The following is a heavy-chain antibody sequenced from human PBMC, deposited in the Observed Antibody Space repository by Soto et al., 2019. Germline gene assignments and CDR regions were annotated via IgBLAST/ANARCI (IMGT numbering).Heavy chain of an antibody. CDR3: ATSYGSGYRAFDY. CDR1: GDTFSFYT. CDR2: VNPILSMS. J-gene: IGHJ4*02. Sequence: QVQLVQSGAEFKKPGSSVKVSCKASGDTFSFYTINWVRQAPGLGLEWMGRVNPILSMSNYAQKFQGRVTMTADKSTSTAYMELRSLRSEDTAFYYCATSYGSGYRAFDYWGQGALVTVSS. V-gene: IGHV1-69*02. D-gene: IGHD3-10*01.